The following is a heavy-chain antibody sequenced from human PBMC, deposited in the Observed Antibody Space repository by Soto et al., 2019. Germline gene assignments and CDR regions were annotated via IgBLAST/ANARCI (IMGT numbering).Heavy chain of an antibody. V-gene: IGHV3-53*02. CDR2: IYGGGDT. CDR3: ARDRWGWEKGGYPHSNGMIV. CDR1: GFTVSSNY. J-gene: IGHJ6*02. D-gene: IGHD5-12*01. Sequence: EEQLVETGGKLVQPGGSLRLSCVVSGFTVSSNYMSWVRQAPGGGLEWVSSIYGGGDTFYADSVKGRFTISKDSSQNTLYLQMSSLKADDSAVYYCARDRWGWEKGGYPHSNGMIVLGQGTTVTVSS.